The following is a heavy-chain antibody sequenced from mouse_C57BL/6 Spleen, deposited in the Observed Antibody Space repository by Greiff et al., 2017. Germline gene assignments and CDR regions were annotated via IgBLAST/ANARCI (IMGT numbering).Heavy chain of an antibody. D-gene: IGHD2-3*01. CDR2: IYPGSGNT. V-gene: IGHV1-76*01. CDR1: GYTFTDYY. J-gene: IGHJ2*01. CDR3: ARSYDGSLDY. Sequence: VQLQQSGAELVRPGASVKLSCKASGYTFTDYYINWVKQRPGQGLEWIARIYPGSGNTYYNEKFKGKATLTAEKSSSTAYMQLSSLTSEDSAFYFCARSYDGSLDYWGQGTTLTVSS.